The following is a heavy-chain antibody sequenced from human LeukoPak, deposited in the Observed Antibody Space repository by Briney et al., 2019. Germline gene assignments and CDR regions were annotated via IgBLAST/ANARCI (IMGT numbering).Heavy chain of an antibody. V-gene: IGHV3-7*01. CDR3: AVEMATIGGFDY. CDR2: IKQDGSKK. D-gene: IGHD5-24*01. J-gene: IGHJ4*02. CDR1: GFPFSSYW. Sequence: GGSLRLSCVASGFPFSSYWMTWVRQAPGKGLEWVANIKQDGSKKSYVDSVKGRFTISRDNAKNSLYLQMNSLRAEDTAVYYCAVEMATIGGFDYWGQGTLVTVSS.